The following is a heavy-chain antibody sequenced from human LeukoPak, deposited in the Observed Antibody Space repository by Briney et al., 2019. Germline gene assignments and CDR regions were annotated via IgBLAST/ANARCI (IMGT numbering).Heavy chain of an antibody. Sequence: SGTLSLTCTVSGGSISSGGYYWSWIRQHPGKGLEWIGYIYYSGSTYYNPSLKSRVTISVDTSKNQFSLKLSSVAAADTAVYYCARVRVRFSWFDPWGQGTLVTVSS. CDR3: ARVRVRFSWFDP. J-gene: IGHJ5*02. D-gene: IGHD3-3*01. CDR1: GGSISSGGYY. CDR2: IYYSGST. V-gene: IGHV4-31*03.